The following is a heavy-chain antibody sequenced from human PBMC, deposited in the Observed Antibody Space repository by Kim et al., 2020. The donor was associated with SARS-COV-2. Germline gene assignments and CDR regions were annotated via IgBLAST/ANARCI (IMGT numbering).Heavy chain of an antibody. V-gene: IGHV3-13*01. J-gene: IGHJ6*02. Sequence: SVKGRFTISRENAKNSLYLQMNSLRAGDTAVYYCARVSNCSGGSCYQMDVWGQGTTVTVSS. D-gene: IGHD2-15*01. CDR3: ARVSNCSGGSCYQMDV.